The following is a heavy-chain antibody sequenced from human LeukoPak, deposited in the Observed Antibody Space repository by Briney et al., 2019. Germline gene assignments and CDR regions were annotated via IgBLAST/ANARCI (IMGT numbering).Heavy chain of an antibody. CDR2: IKQDGSEK. CDR1: GFTFSSYW. Sequence: PGGSLRLSCAASGFTFSSYWMSWVRQAPGKGLEWVANIKQDGSEKYYVDSVKGRFTISRDNAKNSLYLQMNSLRAEDTAAYYCARDLYSSSWFPPYGMDVWGQGTTVTVSS. J-gene: IGHJ6*02. V-gene: IGHV3-7*03. D-gene: IGHD6-13*01. CDR3: ARDLYSSSWFPPYGMDV.